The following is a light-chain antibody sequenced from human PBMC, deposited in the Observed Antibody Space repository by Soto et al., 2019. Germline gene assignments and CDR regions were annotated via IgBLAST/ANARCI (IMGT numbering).Light chain of an antibody. CDR2: KAS. J-gene: IGKJ1*01. CDR1: QSISNW. Sequence: IQMTQSPSTRSSSLGDRVIITCGASQSISNWLAWYQQKPGKAPNLLIYKASSLKSGVPSRFSGIGSGTEFTLTISSMKPDDSATYYCRQYDTYWTFGQGTKVDIK. V-gene: IGKV1-5*03. CDR3: RQYDTYWT.